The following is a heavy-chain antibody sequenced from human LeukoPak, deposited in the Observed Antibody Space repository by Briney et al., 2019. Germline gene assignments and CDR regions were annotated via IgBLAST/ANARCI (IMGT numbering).Heavy chain of an antibody. V-gene: IGHV4-38-2*02. CDR3: AREHFDY. J-gene: IGHJ4*02. CDR2: FYHSGNT. Sequence: SETLSLTCAVSGYSISSNYYWGWIRQPPGKGLEWIGCFYHSGNTYYNPSLKGRVTISVDTSKNQFSLKLSSVTAADTAVYYCAREHFDYWGQGALVTVSS. CDR1: GYSISSNYY.